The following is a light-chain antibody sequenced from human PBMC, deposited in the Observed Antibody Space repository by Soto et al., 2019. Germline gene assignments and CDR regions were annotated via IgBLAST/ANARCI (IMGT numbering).Light chain of an antibody. J-gene: IGLJ1*01. V-gene: IGLV2-14*01. CDR3: SSYTSSSTLEV. CDR2: DVS. Sequence: SALTQPASVSGSPGQSITISCTGTSSDIGGYNYVSWYQQYPGKAPKVMIYDVSNRPSGVSNRFSGSKSGNTASLTNSGLQAEDEADYYCSSYTSSSTLEVFGTGTKVTVL. CDR1: SSDIGGYNY.